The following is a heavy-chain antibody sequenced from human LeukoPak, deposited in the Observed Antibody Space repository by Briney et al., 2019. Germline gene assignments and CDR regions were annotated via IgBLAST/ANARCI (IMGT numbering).Heavy chain of an antibody. Sequence: PGGSLRLSCAASGFTFSSYAMSWVRQAPGKGLEWVSYSSTTGDTTYYVDSVKGRFTISRDNAENSLYLQMDSLRVEDTAVYYCVRWSTIFGVSMDVWGIGTTVIVSS. V-gene: IGHV3-48*04. J-gene: IGHJ6*04. D-gene: IGHD3-3*01. CDR3: VRWSTIFGVSMDV. CDR2: SSTTGDTT. CDR1: GFTFSSYA.